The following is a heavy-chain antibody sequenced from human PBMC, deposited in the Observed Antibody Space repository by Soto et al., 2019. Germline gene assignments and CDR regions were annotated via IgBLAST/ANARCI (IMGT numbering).Heavy chain of an antibody. CDR3: ARSTATVLRYVDWPRGASYFDY. CDR2: INHSGST. CDR1: GGSFCVHY. Sequence: SETLFLTCAVFGGSFCVHYWSCIRQPPGKGLEWISAINHSGSTNYPPSLKSQVTKSVDTASNTFALKLSSVTAADTAVYYCARSTATVLRYVDWPRGASYFDYWGQGTLVTVSS. V-gene: IGHV4-34*01. D-gene: IGHD3-9*01. J-gene: IGHJ4*02.